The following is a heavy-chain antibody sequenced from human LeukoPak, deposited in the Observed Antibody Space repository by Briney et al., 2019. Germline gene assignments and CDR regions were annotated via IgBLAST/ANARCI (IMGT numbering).Heavy chain of an antibody. Sequence: GGSLRLSCAASGFTFSSYWMHWVRQAPGKGLVWVSRINSDGSSTSYADSVKGRFTISRDNAQNSLYLQMNSLRAEDTAVCYCAELGITMIGGVWGKGTTVTISS. D-gene: IGHD3-10*02. J-gene: IGHJ6*04. CDR1: GFTFSSYW. CDR3: AELGITMIGGV. CDR2: INSDGSST. V-gene: IGHV3-74*01.